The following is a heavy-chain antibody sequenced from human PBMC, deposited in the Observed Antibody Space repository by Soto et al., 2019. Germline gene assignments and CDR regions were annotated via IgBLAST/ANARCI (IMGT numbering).Heavy chain of an antibody. CDR3: ARNKGYCRDGICYPFGVSGWFDP. CDR1: GDSISSSPYY. Sequence: SETLSLTCTVSGDSISSSPYYWGWIRQPPGRGLEWIGSIFSTGSTNYSPSLKSRVTIHVDTSKNQLSLKLRSVTASDTAVYYCARNKGYCRDGICYPFGVSGWFDPWGQGMPVTVSS. CDR2: IFSTGST. J-gene: IGHJ5*02. D-gene: IGHD2-15*01. V-gene: IGHV4-39*01.